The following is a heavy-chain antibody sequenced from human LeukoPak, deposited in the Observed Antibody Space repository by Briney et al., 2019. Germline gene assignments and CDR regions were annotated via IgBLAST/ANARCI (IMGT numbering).Heavy chain of an antibody. Sequence: GGSLRLSCAASGFTFSSYSMNWVRQAPGKGLEWVSSISSSSSYIYYADSVKGRFTISRDNAKNSLYLQMNSLRAEDTAVYYCARGYDFWSGSDAFDIWGQGTMVTVSS. CDR3: ARGYDFWSGSDAFDI. CDR1: GFTFSSYS. D-gene: IGHD3-3*01. V-gene: IGHV3-21*01. J-gene: IGHJ3*02. CDR2: ISSSSSYI.